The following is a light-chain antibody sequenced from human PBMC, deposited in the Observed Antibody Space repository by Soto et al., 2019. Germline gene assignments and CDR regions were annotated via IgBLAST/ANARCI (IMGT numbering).Light chain of an antibody. CDR2: GAS. CDR1: QSINSNC. Sequence: EIVLTQSPGTLSLSPGDRATLSCRASQSINSNCLAWYQQRSGQPPRLLIYGASARATGIPVRFSGSGSGTDFTLTISSLEPEDFAVYYCQQYGSLVLNFGGGTKVDIK. V-gene: IGKV3-20*01. J-gene: IGKJ4*01. CDR3: QQYGSLVLN.